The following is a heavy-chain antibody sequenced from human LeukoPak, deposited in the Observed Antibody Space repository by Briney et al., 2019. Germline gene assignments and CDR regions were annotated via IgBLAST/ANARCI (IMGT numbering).Heavy chain of an antibody. D-gene: IGHD5-18*01. CDR3: AREDYDRGYTSY. CDR2: ISAYNGNT. V-gene: IGHV1-18*01. CDR1: GGTFISYA. Sequence: GASVKVSCKASGGTFISYAISWVRQAPGQGLEWMGWISAYNGNTNYAQKLQGRVTMTTDTSTSTAYMELRSLRSDDTAVYYCAREDYDRGYTSYWGQGTLVTVSS. J-gene: IGHJ4*02.